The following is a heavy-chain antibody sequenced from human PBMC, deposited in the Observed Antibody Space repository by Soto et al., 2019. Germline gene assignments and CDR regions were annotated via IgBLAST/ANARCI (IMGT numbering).Heavy chain of an antibody. CDR1: GGSISSGGYY. CDR3: ARVCGGDCHYGMDV. Sequence: QVQLQESGPGLVKPSQTLSLTCTVSGGSISSGGYYWTWIRQHPGKGLEWIGYIYYSGSTYYNPSLMSRVTMSVDTSKIQFALKLSSVTAADTAVYYCARVCGGDCHYGMDVWGQGTTVTVSS. J-gene: IGHJ6*02. CDR2: IYYSGST. D-gene: IGHD2-21*02. V-gene: IGHV4-31*03.